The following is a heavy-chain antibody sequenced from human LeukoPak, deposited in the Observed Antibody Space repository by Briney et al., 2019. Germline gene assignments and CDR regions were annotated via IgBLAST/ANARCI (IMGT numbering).Heavy chain of an antibody. Sequence: PGGSLRLSCAASGFTFSSYAMSWVRQAPGKGLEWVSGMSGSGGSTNYADSVKGRFTISRDNSKNTLYLQMNSLRAEDTAVYYCASGKEYCSGGSCYGSPYYGMDVWGQGTTVTVSS. CDR1: GFTFSSYA. CDR2: MSGSGGST. V-gene: IGHV3-23*01. CDR3: ASGKEYCSGGSCYGSPYYGMDV. D-gene: IGHD2-15*01. J-gene: IGHJ6*02.